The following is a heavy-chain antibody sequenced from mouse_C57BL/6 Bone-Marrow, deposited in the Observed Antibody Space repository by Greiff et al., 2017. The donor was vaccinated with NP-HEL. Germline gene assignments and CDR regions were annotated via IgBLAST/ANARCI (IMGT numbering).Heavy chain of an antibody. CDR2: ISNGGGST. J-gene: IGHJ1*03. V-gene: IGHV5-12*01. Sequence: DVMLVESGGGLVQPGGSLKLSCAASGFTFSDYYMYWVRQTPEKRLEWVAYISNGGGSTYYPDTVKGRFTISRDNAKNTLYLQMSRLKSEDTAMYYCARQGTTVVAEGWYFDVWGTGTTVTVSS. CDR1: GFTFSDYY. CDR3: ARQGTTVVAEGWYFDV. D-gene: IGHD1-1*01.